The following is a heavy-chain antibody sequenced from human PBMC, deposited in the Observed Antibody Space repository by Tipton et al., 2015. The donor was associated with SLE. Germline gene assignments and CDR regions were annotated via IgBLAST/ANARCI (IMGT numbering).Heavy chain of an antibody. D-gene: IGHD3-3*01. CDR1: GFTFSSYV. V-gene: IGHV3-33*08. Sequence: SLRLSCAASGFTFSSYVMHWVRQAPGKGLEWVAVTWYDGSNKYYADSVKGRFTISRDNSKNTLYLQMNSLRAEDTAVYYCARGKAGVDAFDIWGQGTMVTVSS. CDR2: TWYDGSNK. J-gene: IGHJ3*02. CDR3: ARGKAGVDAFDI.